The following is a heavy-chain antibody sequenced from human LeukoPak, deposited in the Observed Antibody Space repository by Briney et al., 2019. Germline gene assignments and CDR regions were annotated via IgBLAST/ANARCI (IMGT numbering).Heavy chain of an antibody. D-gene: IGHD4-17*01. CDR3: AKENYGDFGPYYFDH. J-gene: IGHJ4*02. CDR2: ISGSGGST. Sequence: GGSLRLSCAASGFTFSSYAMSWVRQAPGKGLEWVSAISGSGGSTYYADSVKGRFTISRDNSKNTLYLQMNSLRAEDTAVFYCAKENYGDFGPYYFDHWGQGTLVTVSS. V-gene: IGHV3-23*01. CDR1: GFTFSSYA.